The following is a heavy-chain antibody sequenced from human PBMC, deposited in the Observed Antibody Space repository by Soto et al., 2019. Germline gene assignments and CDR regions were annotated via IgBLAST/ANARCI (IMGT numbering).Heavy chain of an antibody. D-gene: IGHD5-12*01. CDR3: ARARLDGYDPFFDY. CDR2: IYYSGST. Sequence: SETLSLTCTVSGGSISSGDYYWSWIRQPPGKGLEWIGYIYYSGSTYYNPSLKSRVTISVDTSKNQFSLKLSSVTAADTAVYYCARARLDGYDPFFDYWGQGTLVTSPQ. V-gene: IGHV4-30-4*01. CDR1: GGSISSGDYY. J-gene: IGHJ4*02.